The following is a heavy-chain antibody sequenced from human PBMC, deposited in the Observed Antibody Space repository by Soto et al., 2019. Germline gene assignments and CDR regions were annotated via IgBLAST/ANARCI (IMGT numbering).Heavy chain of an antibody. CDR1: GGSISSSSYY. Sequence: SETLSLTCTVSGGSISSSSYYWGWIRQPPGKGLEWIGSIYYSGSTYYNTSLKNRVTISVDTSKNQFSLKLSSVTAADTAVYYCARLTTYYYDRGAFDIWGQGTMVT. D-gene: IGHD3-22*01. V-gene: IGHV4-39*01. CDR3: ARLTTYYYDRGAFDI. CDR2: IYYSGST. J-gene: IGHJ3*02.